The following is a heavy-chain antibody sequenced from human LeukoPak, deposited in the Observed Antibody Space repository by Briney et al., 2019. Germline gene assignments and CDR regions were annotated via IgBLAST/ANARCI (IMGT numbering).Heavy chain of an antibody. V-gene: IGHV1-69*05. CDR3: ANGGDDYDFWSGLSSWFDP. CDR2: IIPIFGTA. D-gene: IGHD3-3*01. CDR1: GGTFSSYA. Sequence: SVKVSCKASGGTFSSYAISWVRQAPGQGLEWMGGIIPIFGTANYAQKFQGRVTITTDESTSTAYMELRSLRSEDTAVYYCANGGDDYDFWSGLSSWFDPWGQGTLVTVYS. J-gene: IGHJ5*02.